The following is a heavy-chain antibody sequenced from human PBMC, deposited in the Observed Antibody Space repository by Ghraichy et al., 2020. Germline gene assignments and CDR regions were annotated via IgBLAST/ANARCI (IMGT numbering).Heavy chain of an antibody. CDR3: AKDPTISNLYYDFWSGYSYYFDY. V-gene: IGHV3-23*01. J-gene: IGHJ4*02. CDR2: ISGSGGST. D-gene: IGHD3-3*01. Sequence: GGSLRLSCAASGFTFSSYAMSWVRQAPGKGLEWVSAISGSGGSTYYADSVKGRFTISRDNSKNTLYLQMNSLRAEDTAVYYCAKDPTISNLYYDFWSGYSYYFDYWGQETLVTVSS. CDR1: GFTFSSYA.